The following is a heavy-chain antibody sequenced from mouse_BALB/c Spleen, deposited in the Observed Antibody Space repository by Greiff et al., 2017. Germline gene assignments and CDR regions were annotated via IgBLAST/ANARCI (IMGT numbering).Heavy chain of an antibody. CDR1: GFTFSSYA. D-gene: IGHD1-1*01. Sequence: EVQLVESGGGLVKPGGSLKLSCAASGFTFSSYAMSWVRQTPEKRLEWVASISSGGSTYYPDSVKGRFTISRDNARNILYLQMSSLRSEDTAMYYCARGGTTVVGDYAMDYWGQGTSVTVSS. CDR3: ARGGTTVVGDYAMDY. CDR2: ISSGGST. J-gene: IGHJ4*01. V-gene: IGHV5-6-5*01.